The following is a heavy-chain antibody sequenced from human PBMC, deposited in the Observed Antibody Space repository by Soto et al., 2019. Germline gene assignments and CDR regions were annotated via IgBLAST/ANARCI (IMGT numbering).Heavy chain of an antibody. Sequence: QVQLVQSGAEVKKPGSSVKVSCKASGGTFSSYAISWVRQAPGQGLEWMGGIIPIFGTADYAQKLQGRVTITADEATSTAYMELSRMRSEDTAVYYCASHYDSSSYYYYYGMDVWGQGTTVTVSS. CDR1: GGTFSSYA. V-gene: IGHV1-69*12. D-gene: IGHD3-22*01. CDR3: ASHYDSSSYYYYYGMDV. CDR2: IIPIFGTA. J-gene: IGHJ6*02.